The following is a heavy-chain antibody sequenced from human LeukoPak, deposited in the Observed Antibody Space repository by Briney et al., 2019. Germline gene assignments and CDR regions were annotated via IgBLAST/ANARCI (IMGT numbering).Heavy chain of an antibody. Sequence: SETLSLTCTVSGGSISGYYWTWTRQPPGKGLEWIGYIYSRGSTKYNPSLESRLSISIDTSKNQFSLKLSSVTAADTAVYFCARLRNYCDYWGQGTLVTVSS. J-gene: IGHJ4*02. CDR2: IYSRGST. CDR1: GGSISGYY. CDR3: ARLRNYCDY. V-gene: IGHV4-59*01. D-gene: IGHD4-17*01.